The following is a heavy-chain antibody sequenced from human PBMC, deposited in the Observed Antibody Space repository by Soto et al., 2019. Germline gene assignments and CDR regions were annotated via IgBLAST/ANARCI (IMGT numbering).Heavy chain of an antibody. D-gene: IGHD3-22*01. Sequence: HPGGSLRLSCAASGFPFRNYGMNWVRQAPGKGLEWVSYIGIGSSTKYYADSVKGRLTISRDNAKNSLYLQMNSLRAEDTAVYYCARDQLYYNDISGRPLNAFDVWGQGTMVTVSS. CDR2: IGIGSSTK. V-gene: IGHV3-48*01. CDR3: ARDQLYYNDISGRPLNAFDV. CDR1: GFPFRNYG. J-gene: IGHJ3*01.